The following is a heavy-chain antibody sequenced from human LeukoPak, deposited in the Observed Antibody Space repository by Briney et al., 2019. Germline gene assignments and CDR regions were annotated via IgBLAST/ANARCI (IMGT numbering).Heavy chain of an antibody. CDR2: IRGKGKT. Sequence: GSLRLSCAATGISISSFAMSWVRPGPARGLEWFSSIRGKGKTFYADSVKARFPLSSDSTRNTVYFQLNNLRVEDTAIYYCAKASWVSSTDAVRWGQGTLVTVSS. V-gene: IGHV3-23*01. CDR1: GISISSFA. J-gene: IGHJ4*02. CDR3: AKASWVSSTDAVR. D-gene: IGHD3-16*01.